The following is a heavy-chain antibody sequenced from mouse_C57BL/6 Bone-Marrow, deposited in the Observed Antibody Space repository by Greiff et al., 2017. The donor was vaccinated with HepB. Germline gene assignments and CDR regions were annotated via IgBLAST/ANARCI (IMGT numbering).Heavy chain of an antibody. CDR2: IYPGDGDT. CDR3: AVYGNYDY. J-gene: IGHJ2*01. D-gene: IGHD2-1*01. V-gene: IGHV1-82*01. Sequence: QVQLQQSGPELVKPGASVKISCKASGYAFSSSWMNWVKQRPGKGLEWIGRIYPGDGDTNYNGKFKGKATLTADKSSSIAYMPLSSLTSEDSAVYFCAVYGNYDYWGQGTTLTVSS. CDR1: GYAFSSSW.